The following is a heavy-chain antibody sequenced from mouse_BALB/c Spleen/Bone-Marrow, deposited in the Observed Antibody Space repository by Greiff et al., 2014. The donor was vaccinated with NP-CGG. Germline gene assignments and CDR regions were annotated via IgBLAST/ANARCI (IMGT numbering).Heavy chain of an antibody. Sequence: QVQLQQSGAEQVRPGTSVKVSCKAAGYAFTYYLIDWIKQRPGQRPGQGLEWIGVINPGTGGTNYNEKFKGRATLTAGNSSSTAYMQLSSLTSDDSAVYFCARRPWFAYWGQGTLVTVSA. V-gene: IGHV1-54*01. CDR1: GYAFTYYL. J-gene: IGHJ3*01. CDR3: ARRPWFAY. CDR2: INPGTGGT.